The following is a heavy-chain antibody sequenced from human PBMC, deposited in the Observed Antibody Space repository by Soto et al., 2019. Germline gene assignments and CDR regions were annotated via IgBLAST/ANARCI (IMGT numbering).Heavy chain of an antibody. CDR3: TRDVAHGYTENV. Sequence: QVQLQESGPGLVKPSQTLSLACTVSGGSVGSGEYYYSWIRQPPGKGLEWIGYIYDSGITNYTPSLKGRVTMPLDRSTNQVALKLSSVTAADTAVYFCTRDVAHGYTENVWGQGTMVTVSS. J-gene: IGHJ3*01. V-gene: IGHV4-30-4*01. D-gene: IGHD5-18*01. CDR2: IYDSGIT. CDR1: GGSVGSGEYY.